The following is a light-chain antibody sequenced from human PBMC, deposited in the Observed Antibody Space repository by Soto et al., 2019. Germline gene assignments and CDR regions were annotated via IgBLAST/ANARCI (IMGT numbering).Light chain of an antibody. J-gene: IGKJ1*01. CDR1: QTVRSSF. CDR2: GAS. V-gene: IGKV3-20*01. Sequence: DIDLTQSPGTLSLSPGERGTLACRGSQTVRSSFVAWYQQKPGQAPRLLIYGASTRAAGIPDRFSGSGSGTDFTLIINSLEPEDLGIYYCQYYGRSSWTFGQGTKVEIK. CDR3: QYYGRSSWT.